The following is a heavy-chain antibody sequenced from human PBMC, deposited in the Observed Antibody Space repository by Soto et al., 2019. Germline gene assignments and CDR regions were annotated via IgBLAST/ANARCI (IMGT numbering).Heavy chain of an antibody. CDR1: GFTFSDYY. CDR2: ISSSSSYT. CDR3: ARDVRRYCSGGSCPKNYYGMDV. V-gene: IGHV3-11*06. D-gene: IGHD2-15*01. J-gene: IGHJ6*02. Sequence: SGGSLRLSCAASGFTFSDYYMSWIRQAPGKGLEWVSYISSSSSYTNYADSVKGRFTISRDNAKNSLYLQMNSLRAEDTAVYYCARDVRRYCSGGSCPKNYYGMDVWGQGTAVTVS.